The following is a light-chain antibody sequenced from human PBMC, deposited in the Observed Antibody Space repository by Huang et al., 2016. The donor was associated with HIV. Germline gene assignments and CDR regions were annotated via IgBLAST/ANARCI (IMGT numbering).Light chain of an antibody. V-gene: IGKV2-29*02. CDR3: MQSLHLPLT. J-gene: IGKJ2*01. CDR1: QSLLHSDGKTY. CDR2: EVS. Sequence: DVVMTQIPLSLSVTTGQAASISCRSSQSLLHSDGKTYLYWYLQKPGQSPQLLFHEVSHRFPGVPDRFSGSGSRTDFTLKISRVEAEDIGVYYCMQSLHLPLTLGQGTKLEI.